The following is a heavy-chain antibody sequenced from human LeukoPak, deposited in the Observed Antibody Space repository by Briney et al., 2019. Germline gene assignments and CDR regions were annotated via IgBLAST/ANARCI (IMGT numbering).Heavy chain of an antibody. J-gene: IGHJ5*02. CDR3: ARLLWFGELLSTGWFDP. D-gene: IGHD3-10*01. CDR1: GGSFSGYY. Sequence: SETLSLTCAVYGGSFSGYYWSWIRQPPGKGLEWIGEINHSGSTNYNPSLKSRVTIPVDTSKNQFSLKLNSVTAADTAVYYCARLLWFGELLSTGWFDPWGQGTLVTVSS. CDR2: INHSGST. V-gene: IGHV4-34*01.